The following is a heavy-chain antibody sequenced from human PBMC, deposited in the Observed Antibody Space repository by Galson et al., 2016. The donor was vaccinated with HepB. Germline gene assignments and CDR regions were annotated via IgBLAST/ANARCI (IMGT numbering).Heavy chain of an antibody. CDR3: ARFDYGDYNDAFDI. CDR2: IQQDGSEK. J-gene: IGHJ3*02. D-gene: IGHD4-17*01. Sequence: SLRLSCAASRFTFSSHWMSWVRQAPGKGLDRVANIQQDGSEKYDVDSVKGRFSISRDNGKDSLYLQMNSLRAEDTALYYCARFDYGDYNDAFDIWGQGTMVTVSS. CDR1: RFTFSSHW. V-gene: IGHV3-7*01.